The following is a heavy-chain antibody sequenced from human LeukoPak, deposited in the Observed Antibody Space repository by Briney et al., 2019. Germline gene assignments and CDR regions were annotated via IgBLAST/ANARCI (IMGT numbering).Heavy chain of an antibody. Sequence: GASVKVSCKASGYTFTSYDINWVRQATGQGLEWMGWMNPNSGGTNYEQKFQGRVIMTRDTSISTAYMELSRLRSDDTAVYYCARHMTTANNWFDPWGQGTLVTVSS. V-gene: IGHV1-2*02. CDR3: ARHMTTANNWFDP. J-gene: IGHJ5*02. CDR1: GYTFTSYD. D-gene: IGHD4-17*01. CDR2: MNPNSGGT.